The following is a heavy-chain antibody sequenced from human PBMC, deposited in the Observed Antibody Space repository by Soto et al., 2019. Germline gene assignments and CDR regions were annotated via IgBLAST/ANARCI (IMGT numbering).Heavy chain of an antibody. CDR1: GASVRSGDYY. CDR3: VGTGTTDDY. Sequence: PSETLSLTCSVSGASVRSGDYYWSCIRQAPGKGLEWIGYIYNSGGSYYNPSLKGRLTISIDTSKNQFSLKLNSVTAADTAIYYCVGTGTTDDYWGRGTMLTVYS. CDR2: IYNSGGS. J-gene: IGHJ4*02. D-gene: IGHD4-17*01. V-gene: IGHV4-30-4*01.